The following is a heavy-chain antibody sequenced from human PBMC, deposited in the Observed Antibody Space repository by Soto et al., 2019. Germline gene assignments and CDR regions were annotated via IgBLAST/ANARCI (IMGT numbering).Heavy chain of an antibody. Sequence: QVQLQESGPGLVKPSGTLSLTCAVSDGSISSNNWWSWVRQPPGKGLEWIGEIYHSGITNYNPSLKSRVTISVDKSKNQLSLKLNSVTAADTAIYYCVRAFQRSSWPLDDWGQGTLFTVSS. J-gene: IGHJ4*02. CDR2: IYHSGIT. V-gene: IGHV4-4*02. D-gene: IGHD6-13*01. CDR1: DGSISSNNW. CDR3: VRAFQRSSWPLDD.